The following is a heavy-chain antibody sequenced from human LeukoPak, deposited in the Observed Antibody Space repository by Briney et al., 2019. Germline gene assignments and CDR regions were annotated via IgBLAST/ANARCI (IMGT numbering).Heavy chain of an antibody. CDR3: ARGRRYDSSGYYLGNWFDP. V-gene: IGHV4-30-2*01. CDR2: IYHSGST. D-gene: IGHD3-22*01. J-gene: IGHJ5*02. Sequence: SETLSLTCAVSGGSISSGGYSWSWIRQPPGKGLEWIGYIYHSGSTYYNPSLRSRVTISVDRSKNQFSLKLSSVTAADTAVYYCARGRRYDSSGYYLGNWFDPWGQGTLVTVSS. CDR1: GGSISSGGYS.